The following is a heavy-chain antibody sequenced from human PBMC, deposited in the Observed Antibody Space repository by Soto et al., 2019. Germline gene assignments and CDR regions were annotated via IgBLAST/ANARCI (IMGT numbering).Heavy chain of an antibody. V-gene: IGHV3-21*04. CDR2: ISPSSTYI. Sequence: PGGSLRLSCAASGLNFEKCSMNWVRQPPGKGPEWLASISPSSTYIRYADSVKGRFTISRDNARNSLSLQMMNLRADDTAIYYCATDTGDIEVVPATTRGQGTLVTVSS. CDR1: GLNFEKCS. D-gene: IGHD2-15*01. CDR3: ATDTGDIEVVPATT. J-gene: IGHJ4*02.